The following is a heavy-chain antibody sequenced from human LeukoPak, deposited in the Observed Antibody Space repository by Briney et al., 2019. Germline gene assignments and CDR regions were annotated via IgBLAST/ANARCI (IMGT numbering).Heavy chain of an antibody. CDR3: ARHGSGYTGYDFDY. Sequence: SETLSLTCTVSGGSISNYYWSWVRQPPGKGLKWIAYIYSSGSTNYNPSLKSRVTISVDTSKNQFYLKLNSVTAADTAVYYCARHGSGYTGYDFDYWGQGTLVTVSS. D-gene: IGHD5-12*01. CDR2: IYSSGST. CDR1: GGSISNYY. V-gene: IGHV4-59*08. J-gene: IGHJ4*02.